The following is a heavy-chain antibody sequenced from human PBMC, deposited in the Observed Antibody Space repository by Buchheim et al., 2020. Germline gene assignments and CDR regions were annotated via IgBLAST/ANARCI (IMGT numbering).Heavy chain of an antibody. CDR1: GGSISSGGYY. Sequence: QVQLQESGPGLVKPSQTLSLTCTVSGGSISSGGYYWSWIRQHPGKGLEWIGYIYYSGSTYYHPSLKSRVTISVDPSKNQSSLKLSSVTAADTAVYYCASLYYDFWSGFRGDNWFDPWGQGTL. J-gene: IGHJ5*02. D-gene: IGHD3-3*01. CDR2: IYYSGST. V-gene: IGHV4-31*03. CDR3: ASLYYDFWSGFRGDNWFDP.